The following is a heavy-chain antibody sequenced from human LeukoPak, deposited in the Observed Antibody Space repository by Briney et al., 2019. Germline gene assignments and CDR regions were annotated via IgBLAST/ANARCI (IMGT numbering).Heavy chain of an antibody. Sequence: GGSLRLSCTASGFTFGDYLMSWFRQAPGKGLEWIGFISGGTTEYAASVKGRFTISRDDSTRIAYLQMNSLTTEDTAVYYCSRGSGWLSVYWGQGTLVTVSS. CDR2: ISGGTT. D-gene: IGHD6-19*01. V-gene: IGHV3-49*03. CDR3: SRGSGWLSVY. CDR1: GFTFGDYL. J-gene: IGHJ4*02.